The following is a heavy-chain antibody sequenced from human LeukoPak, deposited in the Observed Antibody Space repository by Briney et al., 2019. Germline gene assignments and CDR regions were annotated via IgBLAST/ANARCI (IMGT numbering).Heavy chain of an antibody. Sequence: VASVKVSCKASGYTFTGYNMHWVRQAPGQGLEWMAWINPNSGGTNYAQKFQGRVTMTRDTSIGTAYMELSRLRSDDTAVYYCASQFRSGTRSLHTYYYYYMDVWGKGTTVTVSS. CDR3: ASQFRSGTRSLHTYYYYYMDV. CDR1: GYTFTGYN. J-gene: IGHJ6*03. CDR2: INPNSGGT. D-gene: IGHD3-10*01. V-gene: IGHV1-2*02.